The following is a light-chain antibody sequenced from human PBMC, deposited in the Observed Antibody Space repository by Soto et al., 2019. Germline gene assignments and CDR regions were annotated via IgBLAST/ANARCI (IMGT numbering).Light chain of an antibody. CDR2: GAS. CDR3: QQYNNWPRT. V-gene: IGKV3-15*01. J-gene: IGKJ1*01. CDR1: QSVSRN. Sequence: EIVLTQSPCTLTLSPGEGATLSCRASQSVSRNLDWYQQKPGQAPRPLIYGASTRATGIPARFSGSGSGTEFTLTICSLQSEDFELYYCQQYNNWPRTFGQGTKVDIK.